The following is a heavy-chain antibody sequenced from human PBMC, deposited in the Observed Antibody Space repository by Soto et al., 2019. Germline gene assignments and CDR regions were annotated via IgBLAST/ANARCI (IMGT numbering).Heavy chain of an antibody. V-gene: IGHV1-69*13. Sequence: SVKVSCKASGGTFSSYAISWVRQAPGQGLEWMGGIIPIFGTANYAQKFQGRVAITADESTSTAYMELSSLRSEDTAVYYCARIAVAGTDAFDIWGQGTMVTVPS. J-gene: IGHJ3*02. CDR2: IIPIFGTA. CDR1: GGTFSSYA. D-gene: IGHD6-19*01. CDR3: ARIAVAGTDAFDI.